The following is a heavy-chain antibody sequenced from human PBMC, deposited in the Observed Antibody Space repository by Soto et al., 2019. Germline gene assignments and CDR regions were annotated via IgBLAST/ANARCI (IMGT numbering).Heavy chain of an antibody. J-gene: IGHJ6*02. D-gene: IGHD1-26*01. Sequence: GGSLSLSWAASGFTFDEYTMHSVRQAPGKGLEWVSLISWDGGSTYYADSVKGRFTISRDNSKNSLYLQMNSLRTEDTALYYCEKDIVGATLAYGMDAWGQGTTGTVSS. CDR3: EKDIVGATLAYGMDA. CDR1: GFTFDEYT. CDR2: ISWDGGST. V-gene: IGHV3-43*01.